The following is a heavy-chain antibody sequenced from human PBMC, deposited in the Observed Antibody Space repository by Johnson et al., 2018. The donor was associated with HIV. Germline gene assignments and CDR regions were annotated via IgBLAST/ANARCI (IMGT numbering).Heavy chain of an antibody. V-gene: IGHV3-48*04. CDR3: ARDGPVDWVAAFDI. D-gene: IGHD3-9*01. CDR1: GFTFSSYG. CDR2: ISSSGGTI. Sequence: VQLVESGGGVVQPGRSLRLSCAASGFTFSSYGMHWIRQAPGKGLEWVSYISSSGGTIYYADSVRGRFTISRNNAKNSLYLQMNSLRAEDTAVYYCARDGPVDWVAAFDIWGQGTLVTVSS. J-gene: IGHJ3*02.